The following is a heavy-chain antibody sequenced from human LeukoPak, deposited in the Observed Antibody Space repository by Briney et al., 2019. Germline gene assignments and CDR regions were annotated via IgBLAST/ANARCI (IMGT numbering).Heavy chain of an antibody. CDR3: ARVLRHRHLRYGYYGRRGYAFDI. V-gene: IGHV4-31*03. CDR2: IYYSGST. Sequence: SETLSLTCTVSGGSISSGGYYWSWIRQHPGKGLEWIGYIYYSGSTYYNPSLKSRVIISVDTSKNQFSLKLSSVTAADTAVYYCARVLRHRHLRYGYYGRRGYAFDIWGQGTMVTVSS. D-gene: IGHD4-17*01. J-gene: IGHJ3*02. CDR1: GGSISSGGYY.